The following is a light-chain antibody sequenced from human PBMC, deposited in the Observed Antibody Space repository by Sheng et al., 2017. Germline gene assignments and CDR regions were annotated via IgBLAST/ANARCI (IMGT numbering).Light chain of an antibody. J-gene: IGKJ4*01. V-gene: IGKV1-16*01. CDR3: QQYYSYPLT. Sequence: DIQMTQSPSSLSASVGDRVTITCQASQDINNYLNWYQQKPGKAPKLLIYAASTLQSGVPSRFSGSGSGTDFTLTISCLQSEDFATYYCQQYYSYPLTFGGGTKVEIK. CDR1: QDINNY. CDR2: AAS.